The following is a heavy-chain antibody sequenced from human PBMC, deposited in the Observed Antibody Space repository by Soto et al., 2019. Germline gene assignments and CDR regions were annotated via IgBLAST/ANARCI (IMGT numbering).Heavy chain of an antibody. CDR3: ARLVVVAPVANA. CDR1: GGSISYNSYY. Sequence: SETLSLTCSVSGGSISYNSYYWGWIRQPPGKGLEWVGGIFYTGTTYYSPSLKDRVTISVDTSKNSFSLNLTSVTAADTAVYFRARLVVVAPVANAWGQGTLVTVSS. J-gene: IGHJ5*02. D-gene: IGHD2-2*01. V-gene: IGHV4-39*02. CDR2: IFYTGTT.